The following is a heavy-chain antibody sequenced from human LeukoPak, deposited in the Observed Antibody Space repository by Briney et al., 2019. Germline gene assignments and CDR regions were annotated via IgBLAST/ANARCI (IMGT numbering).Heavy chain of an antibody. CDR1: GFTFSSYG. J-gene: IGHJ4*02. D-gene: IGHD7-27*01. CDR2: IRYDGSNK. V-gene: IGHV3-30*02. Sequence: GGSLRLSCAASGFTFSSYGMHWVRQAPGKGLEWVAFIRYDGSNKYYADSVKGRFTISRDNSKNTLYLQMNSLRAEDTAVYYCAKDGRWGKLGIPADWGQGTLVTVSS. CDR3: AKDGRWGKLGIPAD.